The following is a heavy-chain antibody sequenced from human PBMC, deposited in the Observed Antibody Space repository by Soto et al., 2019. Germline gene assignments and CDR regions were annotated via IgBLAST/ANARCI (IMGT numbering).Heavy chain of an antibody. D-gene: IGHD4-17*01. CDR1: GYTFTSYG. V-gene: IGHV1-18*01. CDR3: ARGGMTTVTSIYYFDY. CDR2: ISAYNGNT. Sequence: VASVKVSCKASGYTFTSYGIIWVRQAPGQGLEWMGWISAYNGNTNYAQKLQGRVTMTTDTSTSTAYMELRSLRSDDTAVYYCARGGMTTVTSIYYFDYWGQGTLVTVSS. J-gene: IGHJ4*02.